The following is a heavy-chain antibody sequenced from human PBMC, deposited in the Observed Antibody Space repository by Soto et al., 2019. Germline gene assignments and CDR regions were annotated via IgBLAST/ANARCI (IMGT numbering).Heavy chain of an antibody. CDR3: AKDISLGELSALDH. Sequence: VQLVESGGGLVQPGRSLRLSCVASGFTVDDYGMHWVRQAPGKGLEWVSGMSWNGGSIAYAESVKGRFTISRDNAKNSMYLQMNSLRPEDTALYYCAKDISLGELSALDHWGKGTLVTVSS. D-gene: IGHD3-16*02. CDR2: MSWNGGSI. CDR1: GFTVDDYG. J-gene: IGHJ4*02. V-gene: IGHV3-9*01.